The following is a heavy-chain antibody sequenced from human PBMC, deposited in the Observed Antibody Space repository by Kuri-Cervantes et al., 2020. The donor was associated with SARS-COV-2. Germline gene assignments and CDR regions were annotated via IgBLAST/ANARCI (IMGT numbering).Heavy chain of an antibody. CDR2: INPDGSYT. CDR1: GFTFSGHW. J-gene: IGHJ4*02. D-gene: IGHD1-1*01. V-gene: IGHV3-74*01. Sequence: GESLKISCAASGFTFSGHWIHWVRQAPGKGLVWVSRINPDGSYTNNADSVKGRFTLSRDNAKNMLFLQMNSLRAGDTAVYYCVRDGDHWNFDYWGQGTLVTFSS. CDR3: VRDGDHWNFDY.